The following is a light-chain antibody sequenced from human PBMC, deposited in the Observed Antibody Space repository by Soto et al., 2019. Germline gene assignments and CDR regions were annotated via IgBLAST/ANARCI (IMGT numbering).Light chain of an antibody. J-gene: IGKJ2*03. Sequence: DIVMTQSPDSLTVSLGERATINCKSSRTILWSSNNKNYLAWYQQKPGQPPKLLIYWASTREFGVPDRFSGSGSGSDFTLTISSLQAEDVAVYYCQHYYTTPYSFGQGTKLEIK. CDR2: WAS. V-gene: IGKV4-1*01. CDR3: QHYYTTPYS. CDR1: RTILWSSNNKNY.